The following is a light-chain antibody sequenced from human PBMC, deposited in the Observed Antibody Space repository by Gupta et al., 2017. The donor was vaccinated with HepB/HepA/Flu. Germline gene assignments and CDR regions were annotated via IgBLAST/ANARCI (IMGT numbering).Light chain of an antibody. CDR1: QSVSND. J-gene: IGKJ3*01. CDR3: QQALT. CDR2: DAS. Sequence: EIGLTQSPATLSLSPGERPTLSCRASQSVSNDLAWYQQKSGQAPRLLIYDASNSASGIPARFSGSGSGTDFTLTISSLEPEDFAVYYCQQALTFGPGTKVDIK. V-gene: IGKV3-11*01.